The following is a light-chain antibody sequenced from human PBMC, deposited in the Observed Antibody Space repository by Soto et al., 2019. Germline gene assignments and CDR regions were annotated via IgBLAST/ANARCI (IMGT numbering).Light chain of an antibody. J-gene: IGLJ3*02. CDR3: SSYVGNNNLV. CDR2: EVR. Sequence: QSALTQPASVSGSPGQSITISCSGTSRDVGAYNLVSWYQQFPGKGPKLLIYEVRHRPSGVSYRFSGSKSGNTASLTISSLLPEDEAVYFCSSYVGNNNLVFGGGTKLTVL. V-gene: IGLV2-14*01. CDR1: SRDVGAYNL.